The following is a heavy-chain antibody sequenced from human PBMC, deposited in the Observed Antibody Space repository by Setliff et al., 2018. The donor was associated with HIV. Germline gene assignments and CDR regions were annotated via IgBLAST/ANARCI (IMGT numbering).Heavy chain of an antibody. V-gene: IGHV4-59*08. D-gene: IGHD3-3*01. CDR3: ARVNIEYNFWSGGSFDY. CDR1: GDSIITYY. J-gene: IGHJ4*02. Sequence: SETLSLTCTVSGDSIITYYWTWIRQPPGKGLEWIGYIHHSGSSDYTPSLRSRVTMSVDTSKNQFSLKLTSVTAADTAVYFCARVNIEYNFWSGGSFDYWGQGILVTVSS. CDR2: IHHSGSS.